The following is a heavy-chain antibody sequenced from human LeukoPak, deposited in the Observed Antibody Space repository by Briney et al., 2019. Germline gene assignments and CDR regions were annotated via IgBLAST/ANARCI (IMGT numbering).Heavy chain of an antibody. CDR3: ARDFRVSKKRESFDP. V-gene: IGHV1-2*02. Sequence: ASVKVSCKASGYTFTGYYMHWVRQAPGQGLEWMGWINPNSGGTNYAQKFQGRVTMTRDTSISTAYMELSRLRSDDTAVYYCARDFRVSKKRESFDPWGQGTLVTVSS. J-gene: IGHJ5*02. D-gene: IGHD5-24*01. CDR1: GYTFTGYY. CDR2: INPNSGGT.